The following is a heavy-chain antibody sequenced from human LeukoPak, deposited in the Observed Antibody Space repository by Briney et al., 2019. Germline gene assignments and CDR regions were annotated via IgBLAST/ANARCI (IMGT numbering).Heavy chain of an antibody. V-gene: IGHV3-7*05. CDR2: IKEDGSEK. CDR1: GFTFSSYW. CDR3: ASQFWWAAVAGTTLDY. J-gene: IGHJ4*02. D-gene: IGHD6-19*01. Sequence: GGSLRLSCIASGFTFSSYWMSWVRQTPGGGLEWVANIKEDGSEKYYVDSVKGRFTISRDNAKISLYLQMNSLRAEDTAVYYCASQFWWAAVAGTTLDYWGQGTLVTVSS.